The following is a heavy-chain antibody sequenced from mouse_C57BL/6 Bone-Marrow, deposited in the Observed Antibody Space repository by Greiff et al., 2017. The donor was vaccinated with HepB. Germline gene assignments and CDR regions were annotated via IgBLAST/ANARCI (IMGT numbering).Heavy chain of an antibody. V-gene: IGHV1-52*01. Sequence: VQLQQPGAELVRPGSSVKLSCKASGYTFTSYWMHWVKQRPIQGLEWIGNIDPSDSETNYNQKFKDKATLTVDKSSSTAYMQLSSLTSEDSAVYYCAGGNYPDYYAMDYWGQGTSVTVSS. CDR1: GYTFTSYW. CDR2: IDPSDSET. CDR3: AGGNYPDYYAMDY. D-gene: IGHD2-1*01. J-gene: IGHJ4*01.